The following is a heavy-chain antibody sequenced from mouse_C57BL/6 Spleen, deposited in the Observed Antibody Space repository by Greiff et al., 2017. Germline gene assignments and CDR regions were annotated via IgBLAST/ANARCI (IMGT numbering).Heavy chain of an antibody. D-gene: IGHD1-1*01. CDR1: GYTFTSYW. V-gene: IGHV1-72*01. J-gene: IGHJ4*01. CDR2: IYPNSGGT. CDR3: ARGSRYGGAMDY. Sequence: QVQLQQPGAELVKPGASVKLSCKASGYTFTSYWMHWVKQRPGRGLEWIGRIYPNSGGTKYTEKFKSKATLTVDKTSSTAYMQLSSLTSEDSAVDYCARGSRYGGAMDYWGQGTSVTVSS.